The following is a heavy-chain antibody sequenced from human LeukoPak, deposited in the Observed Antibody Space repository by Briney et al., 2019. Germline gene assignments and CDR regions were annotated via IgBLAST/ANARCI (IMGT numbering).Heavy chain of an antibody. J-gene: IGHJ4*02. CDR2: IYYTGST. V-gene: IGHV4-61*01. CDR1: GGSVSNGNYY. Sequence: SETLSLTCTVSGGSVSNGNYYWSWLRQPPGKALEWIGYIYYTGSTNYNPSLEGRVTISVDTSRNQFSVKLSSVTAADTAVYYCARSQNYYGSGDYWSQGTLVTVSS. D-gene: IGHD3-10*01. CDR3: ARSQNYYGSGDY.